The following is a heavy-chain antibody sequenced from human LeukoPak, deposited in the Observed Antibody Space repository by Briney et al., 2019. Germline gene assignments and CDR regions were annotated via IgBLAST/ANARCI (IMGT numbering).Heavy chain of an antibody. V-gene: IGHV4-38-2*02. CDR1: GYSISSGYY. CDR2: ICHSGST. J-gene: IGHJ5*02. Sequence: PSETLSLTCTVSGYSISSGYYWGWIRQPPGKRLEWIVSICHSGSTYYNQSLKSRVTISVDTSKNKFSLKLSSVTAADTAVYYCPRDLTSSGGFDPWGQGALVTVSS. CDR3: PRDLTSSGGFDP. D-gene: IGHD3-9*01.